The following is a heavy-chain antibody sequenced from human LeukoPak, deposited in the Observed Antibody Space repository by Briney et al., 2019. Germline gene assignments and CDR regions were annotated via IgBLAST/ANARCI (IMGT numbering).Heavy chain of an antibody. J-gene: IGHJ5*02. D-gene: IGHD1-14*01. CDR1: GGSISSGGYY. CDR3: ARGPHPDHEGIWFDP. CDR2: IYYSGST. V-gene: IGHV4-31*03. Sequence: TLSLTCTVSGGSISSGGYYWSWIRQHPGKGLEWIGYIYYSGSTYYNPSLKSRVTISVDTSKNQFSLKLSSVTAADTAVYYCARGPHPDHEGIWFDPWGQGTLVTVSS.